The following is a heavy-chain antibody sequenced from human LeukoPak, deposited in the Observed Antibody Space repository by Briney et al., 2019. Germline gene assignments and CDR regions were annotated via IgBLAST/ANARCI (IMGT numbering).Heavy chain of an antibody. CDR1: GYSISSGFY. Sequence: PSETLSLTCTVSGYSISSGFYWGWIRQPPGKGLEWIGCIYHSGNTYYNPSLKSRVTMSVDTSKNQFSLKLSSVTAADTAVYYCARDPRIAAASYFDYWGQGTLVTVSS. D-gene: IGHD6-13*01. J-gene: IGHJ4*02. CDR2: IYHSGNT. CDR3: ARDPRIAAASYFDY. V-gene: IGHV4-38-2*02.